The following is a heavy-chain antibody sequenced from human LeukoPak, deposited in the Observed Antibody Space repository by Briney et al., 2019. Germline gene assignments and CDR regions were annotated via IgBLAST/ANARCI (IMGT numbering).Heavy chain of an antibody. CDR1: GLTFSDYY. Sequence: GGSLRLSCAASGLTFSDYYMSWIRQAPGKGLEWVSYISSSGSTIYYADSVKGRFTISRDNAKNSLYLQMNSLRAEDTAVYYCARDSYGGHNTYDYWGQGTLVTVSS. D-gene: IGHD4-23*01. J-gene: IGHJ4*02. V-gene: IGHV3-11*01. CDR2: ISSSGSTI. CDR3: ARDSYGGHNTYDY.